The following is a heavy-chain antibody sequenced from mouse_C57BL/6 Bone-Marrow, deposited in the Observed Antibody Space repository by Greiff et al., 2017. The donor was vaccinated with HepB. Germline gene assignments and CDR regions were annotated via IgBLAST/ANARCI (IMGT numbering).Heavy chain of an antibody. V-gene: IGHV1-81*01. CDR3: ARCRSTMVTTPFAY. CDR2: IYPRSGNT. CDR1: GYTFTSYG. D-gene: IGHD2-2*01. Sequence: QVQLQQSGAELARPGASVKLSCKASGYTFTSYGISWVKQRTGQGLEWIGEIYPRSGNTYYNEKFKGKATLTADKSSSTAYMELRSLTSEDSAVYFCARCRSTMVTTPFAYWGQGTLVTVSA. J-gene: IGHJ3*01.